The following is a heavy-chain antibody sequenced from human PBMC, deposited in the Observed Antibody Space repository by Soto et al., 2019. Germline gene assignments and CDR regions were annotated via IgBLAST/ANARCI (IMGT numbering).Heavy chain of an antibody. CDR1: GFTFSKYG. CDR3: VRWIRAYGNAFDI. J-gene: IGHJ3*02. CDR2: ISASGGGT. Sequence: EVQLLESGGGLVQPGGSLRLSSAASGFTFSKYGMTWVRQAPGKGLEWVSAISASGGGTYYADSVKGRFTISRDNSKNTLYLQMNSLRADDTAVYYCVRWIRAYGNAFDIWGQGTKVTVSS. D-gene: IGHD4-17*01. V-gene: IGHV3-23*01.